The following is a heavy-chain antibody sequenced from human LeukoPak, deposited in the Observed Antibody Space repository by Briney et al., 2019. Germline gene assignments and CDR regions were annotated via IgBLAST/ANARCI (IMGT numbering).Heavy chain of an antibody. Sequence: HAGGSLRLSCAASGFTFSSYLMHWVRQVPGKGLVWVSRINTDGSSVGYADSVQGRFTISRDNAKNTLYLQMNSLRAEDTAVYHCARHYGSGTYAIDTWGQGTMVTVSS. V-gene: IGHV3-74*01. CDR2: INTDGSSV. D-gene: IGHD3-10*01. CDR1: GFTFSSYL. J-gene: IGHJ3*02. CDR3: ARHYGSGTYAIDT.